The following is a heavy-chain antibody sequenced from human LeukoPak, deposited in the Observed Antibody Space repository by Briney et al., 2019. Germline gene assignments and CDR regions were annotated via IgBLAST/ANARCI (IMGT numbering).Heavy chain of an antibody. Sequence: SETLSLTCTVSGGSISSYYWSWIRQPPGKGLEWIGYIYYSGSTNYNPSLKSRVTISVDTSKNQFSLKLSSVTAADTAVYYCARGQLVRAGWFDPWGQGTRVTVSS. CDR1: GGSISSYY. V-gene: IGHV4-59*01. CDR2: IYYSGST. CDR3: ARGQLVRAGWFDP. J-gene: IGHJ5*02. D-gene: IGHD6-6*01.